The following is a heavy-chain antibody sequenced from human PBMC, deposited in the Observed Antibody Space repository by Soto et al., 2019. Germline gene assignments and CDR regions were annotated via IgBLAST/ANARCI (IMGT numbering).Heavy chain of an antibody. J-gene: IGHJ6*02. V-gene: IGHV1-18*04. CDR2: ISTYNGNT. Sequence: WASVKVSCKAFGYTFTRCDINWVRQAPGQGLEWMGWISTYNGNTNYAQNLQGRVTMTIDTSTSTAYMDLRSLRSDDTAVYYCARGXGDGAGRHQHYYYGMDFWGQGTTVTVSS. CDR1: GYTFTRCD. D-gene: IGHD6-6*01. CDR3: ARGXGDGAGRHQHYYYGMDF.